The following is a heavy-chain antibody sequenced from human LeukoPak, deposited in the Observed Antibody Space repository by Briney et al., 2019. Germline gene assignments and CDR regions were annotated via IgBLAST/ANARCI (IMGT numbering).Heavy chain of an antibody. J-gene: IGHJ4*02. Sequence: GGSLRLSCAASGFTFSSYGMHWVRQAPGKGLEWVAVISYDGSNKYYADSVKGRFTISRDNSKNTLYLQMNSLRAEDTAVYYCAKDGVYSSGPPARDWGQGTLVTVSS. CDR1: GFTFSSYG. V-gene: IGHV3-30*18. CDR3: AKDGVYSSGPPARD. CDR2: ISYDGSNK. D-gene: IGHD6-19*01.